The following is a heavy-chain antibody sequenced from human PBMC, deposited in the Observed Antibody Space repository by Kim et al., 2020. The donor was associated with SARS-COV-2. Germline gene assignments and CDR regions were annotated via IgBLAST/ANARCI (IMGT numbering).Heavy chain of an antibody. CDR2: INPNSGGT. CDR3: ARGDYDYVWGSYVAADY. D-gene: IGHD3-16*01. CDR1: GYTFTGYY. J-gene: IGHJ4*02. V-gene: IGHV1-2*02. Sequence: ASVKVSCKASGYTFTGYYMHWVRQAPGQGLEWMGWINPNSGGTNYAQKFQGRVTMTRDTSISTAYMELSRLRSDDTAVYYCARGDYDYVWGSYVAADYWGQGTLVTVSS.